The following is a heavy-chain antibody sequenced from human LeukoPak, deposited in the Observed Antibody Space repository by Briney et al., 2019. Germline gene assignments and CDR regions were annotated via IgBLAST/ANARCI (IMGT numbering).Heavy chain of an antibody. CDR3: AKALTDCYESSGYSSGSSGYYGNDAFDF. CDR2: INWNSDSV. J-gene: IGHJ3*01. D-gene: IGHD3-22*01. Sequence: GGSLRLSCAASGFTFDDNAMHWLRQRPGKGLEWVSSINWNSDSVGYADSVKGLFPISRDNAKKTLYLQMNSLRVEDTALYYCAKALTDCYESSGYSSGSSGYYGNDAFDFWGQGTMVSVS. CDR1: GFTFDDNA. V-gene: IGHV3-9*01.